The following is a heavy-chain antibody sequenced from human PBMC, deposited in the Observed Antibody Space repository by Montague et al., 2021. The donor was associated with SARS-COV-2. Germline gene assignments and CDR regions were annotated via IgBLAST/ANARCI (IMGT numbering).Heavy chain of an antibody. CDR3: ARGRTVTTFYYYYGLDV. J-gene: IGHJ6*02. Sequence: SETLSLTCAVYGGSFSGYYWSWIRQPPGKGLEWIGEINHSGSTNYNPSLKSRVTISVDTSKNQFSLKLSSVTAADTAVYYCARGRTVTTFYYYYGLDVWGQGTTVTVSS. V-gene: IGHV4-34*01. D-gene: IGHD4-17*01. CDR1: GGSFSGYY. CDR2: INHSGST.